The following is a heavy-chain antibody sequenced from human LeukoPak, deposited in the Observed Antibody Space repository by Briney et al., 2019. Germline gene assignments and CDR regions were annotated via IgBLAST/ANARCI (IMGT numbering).Heavy chain of an antibody. CDR3: VGSGNSAH. D-gene: IGHD1-7*01. V-gene: IGHV3-23*01. CDR1: GFAFGSEA. J-gene: IGHJ4*02. CDR2: ISPGGGTT. Sequence: GGSLRLSCAVSGFAFGSEAMSWVRQSPARGLEWVASISPGGGTTYYADYVKGRFTISRDNSNNSLFVQMNSLRAEDTAVFYCVGSGNSAHWGQGTLVTVSS.